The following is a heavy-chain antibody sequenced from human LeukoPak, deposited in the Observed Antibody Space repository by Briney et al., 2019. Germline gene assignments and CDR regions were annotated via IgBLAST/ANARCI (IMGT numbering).Heavy chain of an antibody. D-gene: IGHD3-3*01. CDR3: ARADFIDAGPYLIGP. V-gene: IGHV1-2*02. Sequence: ASVKVSCKTSGYSFTDYYIHWLRQAPGQGLEWMGWINTKSGRTSSARKFQGRVTMTRDPSITTVYMDMAWLTSDDTAIYFCARADFIDAGPYLIGPWGQGTLVTVSS. CDR2: INTKSGRT. J-gene: IGHJ5*02. CDR1: GYSFTDYY.